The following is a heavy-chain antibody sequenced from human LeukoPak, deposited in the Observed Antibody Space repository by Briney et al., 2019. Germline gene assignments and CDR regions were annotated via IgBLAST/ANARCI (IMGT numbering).Heavy chain of an antibody. V-gene: IGHV4-59*08. Sequence: NASETLSLTCTVSGGSISSYYWSWIRQPPGKGLEWIGYIYYSGSTNYNPSLKSRVTISVDTSKNQFSLKLSSVTAADTAVYYCARHAPSTVNFDYWGQGTLVTVSS. CDR1: GGSISSYY. CDR3: ARHAPSTVNFDY. D-gene: IGHD4-11*01. J-gene: IGHJ4*02. CDR2: IYYSGST.